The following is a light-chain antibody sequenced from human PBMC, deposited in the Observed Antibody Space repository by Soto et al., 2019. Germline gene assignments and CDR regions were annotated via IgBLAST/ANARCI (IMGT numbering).Light chain of an antibody. Sequence: DIQMTQSPSSLAASVGARVTITCRASQSISTYLNWYQQKPGKAPKVLIFDAPRLQSGVASRFSGSGSGTDFTLTISSLQPEDSATYYCQQSYSAPWTFGQGTKVQVK. V-gene: IGKV1-39*01. CDR3: QQSYSAPWT. J-gene: IGKJ1*01. CDR1: QSISTY. CDR2: DAP.